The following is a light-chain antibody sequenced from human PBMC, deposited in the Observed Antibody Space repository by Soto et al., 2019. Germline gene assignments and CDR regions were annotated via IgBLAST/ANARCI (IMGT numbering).Light chain of an antibody. Sequence: AIRMTQSPSSLSASTGDRVTITCRASQGISSYLAWYQQKPGKAPKLLIYAASTLQSGAPSRFSGSGSGTDFTLTIRCLQSEDFATYYCQQYYSYPLFGPGTKVHIK. J-gene: IGKJ3*01. V-gene: IGKV1-8*01. CDR3: QQYYSYPL. CDR2: AAS. CDR1: QGISSY.